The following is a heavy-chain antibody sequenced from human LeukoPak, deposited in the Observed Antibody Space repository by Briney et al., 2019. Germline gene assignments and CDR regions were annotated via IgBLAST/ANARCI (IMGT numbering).Heavy chain of an antibody. V-gene: IGHV3-21*01. J-gene: IGHJ4*02. CDR3: ARGQVRFLEWLNDY. D-gene: IGHD3-3*01. Sequence: GGSLRLSCAASGFTFSSYSMNWVRQAPGEGLEWVSSISSSSSYIYYADSVKGRFTISRDNAKNSLYLQMNSLRAEDTAVYYCARGQVRFLEWLNDYWGQGTLVTVSS. CDR1: GFTFSSYS. CDR2: ISSSSSYI.